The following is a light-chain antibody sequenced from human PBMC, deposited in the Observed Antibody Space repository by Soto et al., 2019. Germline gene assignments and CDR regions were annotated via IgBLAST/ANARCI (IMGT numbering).Light chain of an antibody. CDR1: QSVTSID. Sequence: IVFPQSPGTLSLSPRERATLSCRASQSVTSIDLTWYQQKPGQAPRLLIYGASSRAAGIPDRFSGSGSGTDFTLTISSLEPEDFAVYYCQQYGKSPITFGQGTRLENK. CDR3: QQYGKSPIT. CDR2: GAS. V-gene: IGKV3-20*01. J-gene: IGKJ5*01.